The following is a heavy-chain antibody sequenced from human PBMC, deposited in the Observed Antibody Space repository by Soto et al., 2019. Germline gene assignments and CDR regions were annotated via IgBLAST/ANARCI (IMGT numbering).Heavy chain of an antibody. Sequence: PSETLSLTCTVSGGSISSSSYYWGWIRQPPGKGLEWIGSIYYSGSTYYNPSLKSRVTISEDTSKNQFSLKLSSVTAADTAVYYCARRIWYYDILTGYSYFDYWGQGTLVTVSS. V-gene: IGHV4-39*01. J-gene: IGHJ4*02. D-gene: IGHD3-9*01. CDR1: GGSISSSSYY. CDR3: ARRIWYYDILTGYSYFDY. CDR2: IYYSGST.